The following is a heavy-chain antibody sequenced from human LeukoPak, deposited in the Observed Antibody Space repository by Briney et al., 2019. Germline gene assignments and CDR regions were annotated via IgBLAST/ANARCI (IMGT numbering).Heavy chain of an antibody. V-gene: IGHV3-23*01. CDR2: ISGGGAST. CDR3: AKVKGWSVYYYCMDA. Sequence: GGSLRLSCAASGFSFAGYGMSWVRQAPGKGLEWVSGISGGGASTYYADSVKGRFTISRDNSKNTLYLQVNSLRAEDTATFYCAKVKGWSVYYYCMDAWGKGTTVTVSS. J-gene: IGHJ6*03. CDR1: GFSFAGYG. D-gene: IGHD2-15*01.